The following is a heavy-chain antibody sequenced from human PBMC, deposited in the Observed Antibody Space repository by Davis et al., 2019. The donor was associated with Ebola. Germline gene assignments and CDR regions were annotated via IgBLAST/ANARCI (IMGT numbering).Heavy chain of an antibody. CDR2: INHSGST. J-gene: IGHJ4*02. Sequence: MPGGSLRLSCAVYGGSFSGYYWSWIRQPPGKGLEWIGEINHSGSTNYNPSLKSRVTISVDTSKNQFSLKLSSVTAADTAVYYCARGRLWGGYWGQGTLVTVSS. D-gene: IGHD2-21*01. CDR3: ARGRLWGGY. CDR1: GGSFSGYY. V-gene: IGHV4-34*01.